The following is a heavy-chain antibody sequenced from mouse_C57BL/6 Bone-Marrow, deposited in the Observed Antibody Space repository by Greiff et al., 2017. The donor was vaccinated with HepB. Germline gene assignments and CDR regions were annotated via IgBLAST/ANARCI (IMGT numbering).Heavy chain of an antibody. Sequence: EVKLQESGPGLVKPSQSLSLTCSVTGYSITSGYYWNWIRQFPGNKLEWMGDISYDGSNNYNPSLKNRISITRDTSKNQFFLKLNSVTTEDTATYYCASTNYGSRGFDYWGQGTTLTVSS. D-gene: IGHD1-1*01. CDR1: GYSITSGYY. CDR3: ASTNYGSRGFDY. CDR2: ISYDGSN. V-gene: IGHV3-6*01. J-gene: IGHJ2*01.